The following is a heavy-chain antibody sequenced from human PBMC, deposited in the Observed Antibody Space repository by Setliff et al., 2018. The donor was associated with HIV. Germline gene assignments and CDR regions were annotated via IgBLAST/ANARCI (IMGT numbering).Heavy chain of an antibody. CDR2: INAGNGNT. CDR1: GYTFTTYS. CDR3: ARDRVPKRGYTYREPDFDS. D-gene: IGHD5-12*01. Sequence: ASVKVSCKASGYTFTTYSMNWVRQAPGQRLEWMGWINAGNGNTKYSQKFQDRVTITRDTSANTGYMELSGLRSEDTAVYYCARDRVPKRGYTYREPDFDSWGQGTLVTVSS. V-gene: IGHV1-3*01. J-gene: IGHJ5*01.